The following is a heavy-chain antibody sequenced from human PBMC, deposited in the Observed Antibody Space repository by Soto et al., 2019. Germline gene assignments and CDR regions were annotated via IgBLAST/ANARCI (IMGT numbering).Heavy chain of an antibody. J-gene: IGHJ4*02. D-gene: IGHD5-12*01. V-gene: IGHV4-59*01. CDR3: AREMQEPSRGLRYFDY. CDR1: GCSISSYY. Sequence: SETLSLTCTFSGCSISSYYWSLIRQPPGKGLEWIGYIYYSGSTNYNPSLKSRVTISVDTSKNQFSLKLSSVTAADTAVYYCAREMQEPSRGLRYFDYWGQGTLVTVSS. CDR2: IYYSGST.